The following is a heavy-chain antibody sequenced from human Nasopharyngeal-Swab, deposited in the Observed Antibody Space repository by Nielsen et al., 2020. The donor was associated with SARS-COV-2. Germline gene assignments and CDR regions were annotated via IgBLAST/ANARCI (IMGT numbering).Heavy chain of an antibody. CDR2: ISVGSGDAT. CDR3: ATSNFLDD. D-gene: IGHD1-1*01. Sequence: GESLKISCAASGFTFSNSVMNWVRQTPEKGLEWVSTISVGSGDATYYADSVKGRLTVSRDNSRNTLYLQMNGLRSDDTAIYYCATSNFLDDWGQGTLVTVSS. CDR1: GFTFSNSV. J-gene: IGHJ4*02. V-gene: IGHV3-23*01.